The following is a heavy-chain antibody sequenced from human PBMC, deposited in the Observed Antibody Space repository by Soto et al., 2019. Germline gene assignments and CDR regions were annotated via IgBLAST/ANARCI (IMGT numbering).Heavy chain of an antibody. V-gene: IGHV3-74*01. CDR1: GLNCVDHW. D-gene: IGHD3-22*01. J-gene: IGHJ4*02. Sequence: RVCKTAAGLNCVDHWMRCIRQEKGKGLVWVSRINSDGSNKYYADSVKGRFTISRDNSKNTLYLQMNSLRAEDTAVYYCARDPDYYDSSGSGYWGQGTLVTVSS. CDR2: INSDGSNK. CDR3: ARDPDYYDSSGSGY.